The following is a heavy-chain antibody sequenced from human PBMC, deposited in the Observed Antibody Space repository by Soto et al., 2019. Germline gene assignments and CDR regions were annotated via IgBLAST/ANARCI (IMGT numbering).Heavy chain of an antibody. J-gene: IGHJ6*02. Sequence: PGESLKISCKGSGYSFTSYWVSWVRQMPGKGLEWMGRIDPSDSYTNYSPSFQGHVTISADKSISTAYLQWSSLKASDTAMYYCARRAQWGVRGSIGLYYYYGMDVWGQGTTVTVSS. V-gene: IGHV5-10-1*01. CDR3: ARRAQWGVRGSIGLYYYYGMDV. D-gene: IGHD3-10*01. CDR1: GYSFTSYW. CDR2: IDPSDSYT.